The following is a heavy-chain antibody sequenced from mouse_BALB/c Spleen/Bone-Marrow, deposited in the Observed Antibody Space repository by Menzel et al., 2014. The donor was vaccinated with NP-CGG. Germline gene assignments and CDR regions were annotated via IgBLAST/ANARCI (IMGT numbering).Heavy chain of an antibody. J-gene: IGHJ4*01. V-gene: IGHV1-22*01. D-gene: IGHD2-4*01. CDR2: INPNNGGT. CDR3: ARGGHDFSLDY. Sequence: VQLQQPGPELVKPGASVKISCKTSGYTFTEYTMHWVKQSHGKSLEWIGTINPNNGGTSYNQKFKGKATLTVDKSSSTAYMQVSSLTSDDSAVYYCARGGHDFSLDYWGQGTSVTVSS. CDR1: GYTFTEYT.